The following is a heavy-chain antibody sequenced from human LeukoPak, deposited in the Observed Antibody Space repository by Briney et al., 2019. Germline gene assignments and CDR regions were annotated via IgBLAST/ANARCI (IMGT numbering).Heavy chain of an antibody. V-gene: IGHV3-23*01. Sequence: PGGSLRLSCAASGFTFSSYAMSWVRQAPGKGLEWVSTINGGGVNTHYADSVKGRFTISRDNSKNTLYLQVNSLRAEDTAVYYCAKGGKWDVTPFDYWGQGTLVTVSS. CDR2: INGGGVNT. CDR1: GFTFSSYA. J-gene: IGHJ4*02. D-gene: IGHD1-26*01. CDR3: AKGGKWDVTPFDY.